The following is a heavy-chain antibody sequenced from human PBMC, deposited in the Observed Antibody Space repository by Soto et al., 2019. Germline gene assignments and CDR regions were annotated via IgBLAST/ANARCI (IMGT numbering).Heavy chain of an antibody. D-gene: IGHD6-25*01. Sequence: VGSLRLSCAASGFTFSSYWMSWVRQAPGKGLEWVANIKQDGSEKYYVDSVKGRFTISRDNAKNSLYLQMNSLRAEDTAVYYCARSAHSDAFDIWGQGTMVTVSS. CDR2: IKQDGSEK. CDR1: GFTFSSYW. CDR3: ARSAHSDAFDI. J-gene: IGHJ3*02. V-gene: IGHV3-7*03.